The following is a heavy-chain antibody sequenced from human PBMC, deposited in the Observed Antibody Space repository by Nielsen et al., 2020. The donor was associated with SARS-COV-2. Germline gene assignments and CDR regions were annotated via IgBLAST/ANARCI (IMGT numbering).Heavy chain of an antibody. Sequence: GESLKISCAASGLTVSRNYMTWVRRAPGKGLEWVSVIYTDGDTYYADSVKGRFTISRDNSKNTLYLQMNTLRAEDTAVYYCARPRPTADPQDWGQGTLVTVSS. CDR2: IYTDGDT. CDR1: GLTVSRNY. V-gene: IGHV3-66*04. D-gene: IGHD2-21*02. J-gene: IGHJ4*02. CDR3: ARPRPTADPQD.